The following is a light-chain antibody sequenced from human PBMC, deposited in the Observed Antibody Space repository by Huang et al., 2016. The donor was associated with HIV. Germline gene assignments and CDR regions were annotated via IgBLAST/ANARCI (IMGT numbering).Light chain of an antibody. Sequence: DIVMTQSPDSLAVSLGERATINCKSSQSVLYFANNKNYLAWYQQKPGQPPKLLIYWASTREFGVPDRVSGSGSGTDFTLTISGLQAEDVAVYYCQQYYNTPYTFGQGTKLETK. CDR3: QQYYNTPYT. CDR2: WAS. V-gene: IGKV4-1*01. J-gene: IGKJ2*01. CDR1: QSVLYFANNKNY.